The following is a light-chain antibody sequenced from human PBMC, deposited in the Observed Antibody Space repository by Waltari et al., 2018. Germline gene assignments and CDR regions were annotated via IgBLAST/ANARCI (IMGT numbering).Light chain of an antibody. CDR1: TSNIGAGYD. V-gene: IGLV1-40*01. J-gene: IGLJ2*01. CDR2: DNI. Sequence: QSVLTQPPSVSWAPGQTITISCTRSTSNIGAGYDVQWYQQLPGTAPQLLIYDNINRPSGVPDRFSGSKSGTSASLAITGLQAEDEADYYCQSYDSSLVVFGGGTKLTVL. CDR3: QSYDSSLVV.